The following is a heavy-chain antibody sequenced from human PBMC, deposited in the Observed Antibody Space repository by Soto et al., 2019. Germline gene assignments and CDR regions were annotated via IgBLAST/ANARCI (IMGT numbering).Heavy chain of an antibody. CDR1: GGSISSYY. CDR3: AREKPYYYDSSGYPKHYYGIDV. CDR2: IYYSGST. V-gene: IGHV4-59*01. D-gene: IGHD3-22*01. Sequence: QVQLQESGPGLVKPSETLSLTCTVSGGSISSYYWSWIRQPPGKGLEWIGYIYYSGSTNYNPSLKSRVTISVDTSKNQFSLELSSVTAADTALYYCAREKPYYYDSSGYPKHYYGIDVWGQGTTVTVSS. J-gene: IGHJ6*02.